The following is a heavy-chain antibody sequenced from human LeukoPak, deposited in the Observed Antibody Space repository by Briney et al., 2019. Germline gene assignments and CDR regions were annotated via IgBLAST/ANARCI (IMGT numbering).Heavy chain of an antibody. CDR1: GGSISSSSYY. D-gene: IGHD6-13*01. Sequence: SETLSLTCTVSGGSISSSSYYWGWIRQPPGKGLEWIGSIYYSGSTYYNPSLKSRVTISVDTSKNQFSLKLSSVTAADTAVYYCAREYRRQQLVTFDYWGQGTLVTVSS. J-gene: IGHJ4*02. CDR2: IYYSGST. CDR3: AREYRRQQLVTFDY. V-gene: IGHV4-39*07.